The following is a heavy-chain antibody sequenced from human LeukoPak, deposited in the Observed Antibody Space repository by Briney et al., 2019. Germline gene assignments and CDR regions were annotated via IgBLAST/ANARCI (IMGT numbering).Heavy chain of an antibody. CDR3: ARDTGDGQYYDFWSRYFFRVQYYYYMDV. D-gene: IGHD3-3*01. Sequence: GGSLRLSCAASAFTFSSYSMNWVRQAPGKGLEWVSTINSGSSNNYYADSGKGRITISRDNVKNSLYLQMNGLRAEDTAVYYCARDTGDGQYYDFWSRYFFRVQYYYYMDVWGKGTTVTVSS. V-gene: IGHV3-21*01. CDR1: AFTFSSYS. J-gene: IGHJ6*03. CDR2: INSGSSNN.